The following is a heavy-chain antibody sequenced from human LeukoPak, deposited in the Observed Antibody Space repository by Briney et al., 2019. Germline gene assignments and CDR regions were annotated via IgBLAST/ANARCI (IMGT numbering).Heavy chain of an antibody. CDR3: ATWAERTGDYYYYYMDV. D-gene: IGHD1-14*01. CDR1: GYTFTSYY. V-gene: IGHV1-46*01. Sequence: ASVKVSCKASGYTFTSYYMHWVRQAPGEGLEWMGIINPTGGSTSYAQKFQGRVTMTRDTSTSTVYMELSSLRSEDTAVYYCATWAERTGDYYYYYMDVWGKGTTVTVSS. CDR2: INPTGGST. J-gene: IGHJ6*03.